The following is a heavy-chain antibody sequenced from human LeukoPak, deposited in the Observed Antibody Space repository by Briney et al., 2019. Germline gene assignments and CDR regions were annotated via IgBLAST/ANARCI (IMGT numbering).Heavy chain of an antibody. CDR1: GYSFTSYW. CDR2: IYPGDSDT. CDR3: ARHRRIVVVTATYYYMDV. Sequence: GESLKISCKGSGYSFTSYWIGWVRQMPGKGLEWMGIIYPGDSDTRYSPSFQGQVTLSADKSISTAYLQWSSLKASDTAMYYCARHRRIVVVTATYYYMDVWGKGTTVTISS. J-gene: IGHJ6*03. V-gene: IGHV5-51*01. D-gene: IGHD2-21*02.